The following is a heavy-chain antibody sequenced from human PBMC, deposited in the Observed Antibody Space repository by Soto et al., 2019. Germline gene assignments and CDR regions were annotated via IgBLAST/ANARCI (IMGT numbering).Heavy chain of an antibody. Sequence: SETLSLTCSVSGGSISSGDYYWSWIRQPPGKGLEWIGYIYYSGSTYYNPSLKSRATISVDTSKNQFSLKLSSVTAADTAVYYCARERPDGARLDPWGQGTLVTVSS. V-gene: IGHV4-30-4*01. J-gene: IGHJ5*02. D-gene: IGHD6-6*01. CDR3: ARERPDGARLDP. CDR2: IYYSGST. CDR1: GGSISSGDYY.